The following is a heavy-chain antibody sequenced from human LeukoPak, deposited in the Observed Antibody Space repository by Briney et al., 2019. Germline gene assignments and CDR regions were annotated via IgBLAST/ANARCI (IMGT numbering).Heavy chain of an antibody. CDR2: ISGGGDTT. V-gene: IGHV3-23*01. D-gene: IGHD3-22*01. Sequence: PGGSPRLSCAASGFTFSNFGMSWVRQAPGRGLEWVSGISGGGDTTYYAESVKGRFTISRDNSKNTLFLQMNSLSAEDTAVYYCAKTNGYYDYWGQGTLVAVSS. J-gene: IGHJ4*02. CDR1: GFTFSNFG. CDR3: AKTNGYYDY.